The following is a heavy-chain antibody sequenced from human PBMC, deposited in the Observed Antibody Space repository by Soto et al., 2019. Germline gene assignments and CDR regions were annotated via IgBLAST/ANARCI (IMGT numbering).Heavy chain of an antibody. CDR2: IDPSGRTT. CDR1: AYTLTTYY. D-gene: IGHD1-26*01. Sequence: XSVKVSCKASAYTLTTYYIHWVRQAPGQGLEWMGIIDPSGRTTNYAQKFQDRVTMTRDTSTNTVYMQLSGLRFEDTAMYYCATNVGSTVGPDFDYWGQGTLVTVSS. J-gene: IGHJ4*02. CDR3: ATNVGSTVGPDFDY. V-gene: IGHV1-46*01.